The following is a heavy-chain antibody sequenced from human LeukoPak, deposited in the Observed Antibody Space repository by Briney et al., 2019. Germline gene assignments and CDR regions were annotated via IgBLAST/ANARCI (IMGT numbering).Heavy chain of an antibody. J-gene: IGHJ6*02. V-gene: IGHV3-33*01. Sequence: GRSLRLSCAASGLTFSSYGMHWVRQAPGKGLEWVAVIWYDGSNKYYADSVKGRFTISRDNSKNTLYLQMNSLRAEDTAVYYCARDLYDSSGYYHYYYYGMDVWGQGTTVTVSS. CDR2: IWYDGSNK. CDR1: GLTFSSYG. CDR3: ARDLYDSSGYYHYYYYGMDV. D-gene: IGHD3-22*01.